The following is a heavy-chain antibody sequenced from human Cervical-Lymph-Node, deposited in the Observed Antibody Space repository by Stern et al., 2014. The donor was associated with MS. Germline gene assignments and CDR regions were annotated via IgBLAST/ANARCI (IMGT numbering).Heavy chain of an antibody. J-gene: IGHJ4*02. CDR3: ATGPAKIDYYFDY. CDR2: DDPEDGET. V-gene: IGHV1-24*01. D-gene: IGHD4/OR15-4a*01. Sequence: VQLVESGAEVKKPGASVKVSCKVSGYTLTELSMHWVRQAPGKGLEWMGGDDPEDGETTHEQKFQGRVTMTEDPSTDTAYMELSSLRSEDTAVYYCATGPAKIDYYFDYWGQGTLVTVSS. CDR1: GYTLTELS.